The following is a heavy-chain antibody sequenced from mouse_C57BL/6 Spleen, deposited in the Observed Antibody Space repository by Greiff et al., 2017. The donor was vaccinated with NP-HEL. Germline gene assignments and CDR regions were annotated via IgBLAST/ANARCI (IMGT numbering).Heavy chain of an antibody. J-gene: IGHJ1*03. CDR1: GYSITSGYD. V-gene: IGHV3-1*01. Sequence: EVQLQQSGPGMVKPSQSLSLTCTVTGYSITSGYDWHWIRHFPGNKLEWMGYISYSGSTNYNPSLKSRISITHDTSKNHFFLKLNSVTTEDTATYYCARTHGYSYWYFDVWGTGTTVTVSS. CDR2: ISYSGST. D-gene: IGHD2-3*01. CDR3: ARTHGYSYWYFDV.